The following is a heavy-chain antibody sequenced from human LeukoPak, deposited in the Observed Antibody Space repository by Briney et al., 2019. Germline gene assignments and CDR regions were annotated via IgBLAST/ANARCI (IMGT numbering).Heavy chain of an antibody. CDR1: GYTFRIYG. V-gene: IGHV1-18*01. CDR3: ERALREYSSSLFSDF. Sequence: ASVKVSCKASGYTFRIYGISWVRQAPGQGLEWMGWISPYSGSTNYAQTLQGRVTVTTDTSTSTAYMELRSLRSDDTAVYFCERALREYSSSLFSDFWGQGTLVTVSS. D-gene: IGHD6-13*01. J-gene: IGHJ4*02. CDR2: ISPYSGST.